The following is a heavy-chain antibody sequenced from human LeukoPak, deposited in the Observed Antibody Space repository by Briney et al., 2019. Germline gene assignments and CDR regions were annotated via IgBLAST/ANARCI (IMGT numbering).Heavy chain of an antibody. D-gene: IGHD3-22*01. Sequence: PGGSLRLSCAASGFTFSSYAMSWVRQAPGKGLEWVSAISGRGGSTYYADSVKGRFTISRDNSKNTLYLQMNSLRAEDTAVPYCAKGGGNYYDSSGYYYWGQGTLVTVSS. CDR3: AKGGGNYYDSSGYYY. J-gene: IGHJ4*02. V-gene: IGHV3-23*01. CDR2: ISGRGGST. CDR1: GFTFSSYA.